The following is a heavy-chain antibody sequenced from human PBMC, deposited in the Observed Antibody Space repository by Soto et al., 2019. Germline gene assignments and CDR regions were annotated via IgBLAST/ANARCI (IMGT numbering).Heavy chain of an antibody. Sequence: SETLSLTCAVSGGSISSYYWSWIRQPTWTAVEWIGYIYSSGSTNYNPSLKRRVTISVDTSKNQFSLKLSSVTAADTAVYYCARVSSNGDNWLAQYYFDYWGQGTLVPVSS. CDR3: ARVSSNGDNWLAQYYFDY. D-gene: IGHD2-8*01. CDR1: GGSISSYY. J-gene: IGHJ4*02. CDR2: IYSSGST. V-gene: IGHV4-59*01.